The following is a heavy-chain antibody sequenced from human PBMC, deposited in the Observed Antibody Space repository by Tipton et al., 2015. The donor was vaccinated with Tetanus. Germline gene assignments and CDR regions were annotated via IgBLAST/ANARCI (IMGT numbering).Heavy chain of an antibody. CDR3: ARGGTAAGGGGLDY. CDR2: IYYSGST. D-gene: IGHD6-13*01. J-gene: IGHJ4*02. Sequence: TLSLTCTVSGGSISSYYWSWIRQPPGKGLEWIGYIYYSGSTNYNPSLKSRVTISVDTSKNQFSLKLSSVTAADTAAYYCARGGTAAGGGGLDYWGQGTLVTVSS. V-gene: IGHV4-59*01. CDR1: GGSISSYY.